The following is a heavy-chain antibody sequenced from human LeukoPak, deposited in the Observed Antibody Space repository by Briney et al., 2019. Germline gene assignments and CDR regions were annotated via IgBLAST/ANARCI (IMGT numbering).Heavy chain of an antibody. CDR1: EFTFTNYS. D-gene: IGHD6-19*01. J-gene: IGHJ4*02. CDR2: ISDSGGNT. CDR3: AKGVRYSSSSVYLDL. Sequence: GGSLRLSCVASEFTFTNYSTNWVCHGPPKGLGWVSSISDSGGNTYYADSVKGRFTVSRDNSKNTLYLQMSSLRAEDTAVYYCAKGVRYSSSSVYLDLWGLGTLVTVSS. V-gene: IGHV3-23*01.